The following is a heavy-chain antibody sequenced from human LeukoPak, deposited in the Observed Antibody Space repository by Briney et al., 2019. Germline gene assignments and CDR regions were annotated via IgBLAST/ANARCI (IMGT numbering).Heavy chain of an antibody. Sequence: ASVKVSCKASGSSFNDYSFHWVRQAPGQGLEYMGRVNPTGGGTRYAQKFQGRVTMTRDMSTSTVYMDLTSLRSDDTAVYYCAREVSDFSGTYDWFDPWGQGTLVTVSS. CDR2: VNPTGGGT. CDR1: GSSFNDYS. J-gene: IGHJ5*02. CDR3: AREVSDFSGTYDWFDP. V-gene: IGHV1-46*02. D-gene: IGHD1-26*01.